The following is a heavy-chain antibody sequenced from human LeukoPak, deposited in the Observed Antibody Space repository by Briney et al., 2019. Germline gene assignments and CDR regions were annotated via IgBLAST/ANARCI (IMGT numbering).Heavy chain of an antibody. CDR1: GGSISSYY. J-gene: IGHJ5*02. V-gene: IGHV4-59*01. CDR2: IYYSGST. Sequence: PSETLSLTCTVSGGSISSYYWSWIRQPPGKGLEWIGYIYYSGSTNYNPSLKSRVTISVDTSKNQFSLKLSSVTAADTAVYYCARGTHYDFWSGPDNNWFNPWGQGTLVTVSS. D-gene: IGHD3-3*01. CDR3: ARGTHYDFWSGPDNNWFNP.